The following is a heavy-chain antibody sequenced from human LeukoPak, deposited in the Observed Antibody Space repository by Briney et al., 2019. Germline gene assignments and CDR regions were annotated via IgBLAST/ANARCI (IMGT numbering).Heavy chain of an antibody. CDR2: INHSGST. CDR3: ARGGVAVGWYGKWFDP. V-gene: IGHV4-34*01. CDR1: GFTFDDYG. D-gene: IGHD6-19*01. J-gene: IGHJ5*02. Sequence: GSLRLSCAASGFTFDDYGMSWVRQPPGKGLEWIGEINHSGSTNYNPSLKSRVTISVDTSKNQFSLKLSSVTAADTAVYYCARGGVAVGWYGKWFDPWGQGTLVTVSS.